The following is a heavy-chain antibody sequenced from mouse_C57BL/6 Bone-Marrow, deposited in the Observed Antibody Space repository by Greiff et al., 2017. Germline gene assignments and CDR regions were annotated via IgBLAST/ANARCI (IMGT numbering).Heavy chain of an antibody. CDR1: GYTFTSYW. CDR3: SRGWLLRDWVPLTDY. CDR2: IDPSDSYT. D-gene: IGHD2-3*01. V-gene: IGHV1-59*01. Sequence: VQLQQSGAELVRPGTSVKLSCKASGYTFTSYWMHWVKQRPGQGLEWIGVIDPSDSYTNYNQKFKGKAKLTVDTSSSTAYMQLSSLTSEDSAVYYCSRGWLLRDWVPLTDYWGQGTTLTVSS. J-gene: IGHJ2*01.